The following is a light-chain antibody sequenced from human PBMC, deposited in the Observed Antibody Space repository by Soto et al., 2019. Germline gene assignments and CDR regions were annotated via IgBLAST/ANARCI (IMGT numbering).Light chain of an antibody. Sequence: DIVMTQSPATLSVSPGERVTLSCRASQSLSSHLAWYQQKPGQAPGLLIYGVSTRATGVPTRFSGSASGTEFTLTISSLLSEDFAVYYCQQYHDWPLTFGGGTKVDIK. CDR2: GVS. CDR3: QQYHDWPLT. CDR1: QSLSSH. J-gene: IGKJ4*01. V-gene: IGKV3-15*01.